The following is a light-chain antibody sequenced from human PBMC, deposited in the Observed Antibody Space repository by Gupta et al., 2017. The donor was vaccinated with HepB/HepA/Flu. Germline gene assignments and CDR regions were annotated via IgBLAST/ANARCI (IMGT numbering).Light chain of an antibody. Sequence: DIQVTQSPSSLSASVGDRVTITCRTSRNIANYLAWYQQEPGKAPKLLIYAASTVKSGVPSRFSGSGSGTEFTLTISSRQPEDVATYYCQNENSAPRTFGQGTKVAIK. V-gene: IGKV1-27*01. CDR3: QNENSAPRT. CDR1: RNIANY. J-gene: IGKJ1*01. CDR2: AAS.